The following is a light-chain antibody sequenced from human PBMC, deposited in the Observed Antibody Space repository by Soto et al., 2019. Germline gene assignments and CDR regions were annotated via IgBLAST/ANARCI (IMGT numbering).Light chain of an antibody. V-gene: IGKV3-15*01. J-gene: IGKJ1*01. Sequence: EIVMTQSPAALAVSPGERAPLSCRASPRISRNLASYQQKPGQAPRLLIYAASTRATGLPARFSGSGSGTEFTLTISSLQSEDFGVYYCQQYNNWWTFGQGTKVDI. CDR1: PRISRN. CDR3: QQYNNWWT. CDR2: AAS.